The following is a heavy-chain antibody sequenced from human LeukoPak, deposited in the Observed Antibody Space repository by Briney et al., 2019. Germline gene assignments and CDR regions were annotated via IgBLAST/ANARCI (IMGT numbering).Heavy chain of an antibody. V-gene: IGHV1-46*01. Sequence: GASVKVSCKASGYTLTSYYMHWVRQAPGQGLEWMGIINPTVADTIYAQKFQGRVTMTRDMSTSTVYMELSSLRSDDTAVYYCARYGFSSSWQGGWHAFDIWGQGTMVTVSS. CDR3: ARYGFSSSWQGGWHAFDI. D-gene: IGHD6-13*01. CDR1: GYTLTSYY. J-gene: IGHJ3*02. CDR2: INPTVADT.